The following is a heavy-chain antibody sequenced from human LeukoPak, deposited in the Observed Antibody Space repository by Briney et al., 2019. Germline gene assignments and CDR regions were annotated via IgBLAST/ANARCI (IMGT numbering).Heavy chain of an antibody. Sequence: GASVKVSCKVSGYTLTKLSMHWVRQAPGKGLEWMGGFDPEDGETIYAKKFQGRVTMTEDTSTDTAYMELSSLRSEDTAVYYCATGGDSSGYILGWFDPWGQGTLVTVSS. CDR2: FDPEDGET. CDR3: ATGGDSSGYILGWFDP. CDR1: GYTLTKLS. D-gene: IGHD3-22*01. V-gene: IGHV1-24*01. J-gene: IGHJ5*02.